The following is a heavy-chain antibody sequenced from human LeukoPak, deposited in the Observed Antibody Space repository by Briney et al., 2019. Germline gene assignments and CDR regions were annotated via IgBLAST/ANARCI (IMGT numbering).Heavy chain of an antibody. CDR2: IDWDDDK. Sequence: SGPTLLNPTQILTLTCTFSGFSLSTSAMCVSWIRQPPGKALEWPARIDWDDDKYYSTSLKTRLTISKDTSKNQVVLTMTNMDPVDTATYYCARIMVRGVTHAFDIWGQGTMVTVSS. J-gene: IGHJ3*02. D-gene: IGHD3-10*01. CDR1: GFSLSTSAMC. V-gene: IGHV2-70*11. CDR3: ARIMVRGVTHAFDI.